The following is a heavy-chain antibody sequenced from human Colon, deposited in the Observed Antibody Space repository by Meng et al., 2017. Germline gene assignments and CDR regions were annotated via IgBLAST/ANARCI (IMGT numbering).Heavy chain of an antibody. CDR1: GYNFIHYW. D-gene: IGHD2-15*01. Sequence: GESLKISCQTSGYNFIHYWIAWVRQMPGKGLEWMGLIYPGDYDTTYSPACQGQVTISADTSISTAFLQWNSMKDSDSGSYYFAETRVDCSGSVCFAENSFDTWGQGTMVTVSS. CDR3: AETRVDCSGSVCFAENSFDT. J-gene: IGHJ5*02. V-gene: IGHV5-51*01. CDR2: IYPGDYDT.